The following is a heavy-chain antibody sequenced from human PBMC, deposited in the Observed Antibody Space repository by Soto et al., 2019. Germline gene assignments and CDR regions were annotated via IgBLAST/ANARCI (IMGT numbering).Heavy chain of an antibody. J-gene: IGHJ3*02. CDR1: GGSISSGGYY. D-gene: IGHD3-22*01. CDR3: ARAYYDSSGYYLIGAFDI. Sequence: QVQLQESGPGLVKPSQTLSLTCTVSGGSISSGGYYWSWIRQHPGKGLEWIGYIYYSGSTYYSPSLKSRVTIAVDTSKNQFSLKLSSVAAADTAVYYCARAYYDSSGYYLIGAFDIWGQGTMVTVSS. CDR2: IYYSGST. V-gene: IGHV4-31*03.